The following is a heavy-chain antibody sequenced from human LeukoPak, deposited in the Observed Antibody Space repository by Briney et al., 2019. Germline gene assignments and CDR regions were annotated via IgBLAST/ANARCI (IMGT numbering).Heavy chain of an antibody. CDR1: GGTFSSYA. J-gene: IGHJ4*02. Sequence: ASVKVSCKASGGTFSSYAISWVRQAPGQGLEWMGWINPNSGGTNYAQKFQGRVTMTRDTSISTAYMELSRLRSDDTAVYYCARDDDLYGSGNFDYWGQGTLVTVSS. CDR2: INPNSGGT. CDR3: ARDDDLYGSGNFDY. D-gene: IGHD3-10*01. V-gene: IGHV1-2*02.